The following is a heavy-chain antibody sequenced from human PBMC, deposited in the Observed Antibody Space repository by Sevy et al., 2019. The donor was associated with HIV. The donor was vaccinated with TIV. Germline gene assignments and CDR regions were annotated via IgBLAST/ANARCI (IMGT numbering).Heavy chain of an antibody. Sequence: GSLRLSCTVSGFTFSNYAVHWVRQAPGRGLEWVAVISYDGSKEYYADSVRGRFTISRDNSRNTVYLQMNSLRAEDTAVYYCARGGSYYGSETYSASDYWGQGTLVTVSS. CDR1: GFTFSNYA. J-gene: IGHJ4*02. D-gene: IGHD3-10*01. V-gene: IGHV3-30-3*01. CDR3: ARGGSYYGSETYSASDY. CDR2: ISYDGSKE.